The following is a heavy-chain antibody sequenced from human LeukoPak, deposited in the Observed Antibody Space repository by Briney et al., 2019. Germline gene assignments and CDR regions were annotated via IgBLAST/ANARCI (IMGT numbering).Heavy chain of an antibody. Sequence: GGSLRLSCAASGFTFNNYWMSWVRQAPGKGLEWVANIKQDGSEKHYVDSVKGRFTISRDNAKNSLYLQMNSLEAEDTAVYYCARSPTYYYGMDVWGQGTTVTVSS. CDR2: IKQDGSEK. V-gene: IGHV3-7*01. J-gene: IGHJ6*02. CDR1: GFTFNNYW. CDR3: ARSPTYYYGMDV.